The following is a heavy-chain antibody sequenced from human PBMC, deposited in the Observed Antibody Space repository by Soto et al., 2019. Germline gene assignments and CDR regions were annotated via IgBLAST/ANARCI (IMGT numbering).Heavy chain of an antibody. CDR1: GGSFSGYY. D-gene: IGHD6-13*01. V-gene: IGHV4-34*01. J-gene: IGHJ6*03. CDR2: INHSGST. Sequence: SETPSLTCAVYGGSFSGYYWSWIRQPPGKGLEWIGEINHSGSTNYNPSLKSRVTISVDTSKNQFSLKLSSVTAADTAVYYCARGRGAAGDYYYYYYMDIWGKGTTVTVSS. CDR3: ARGRGAAGDYYYYYYMDI.